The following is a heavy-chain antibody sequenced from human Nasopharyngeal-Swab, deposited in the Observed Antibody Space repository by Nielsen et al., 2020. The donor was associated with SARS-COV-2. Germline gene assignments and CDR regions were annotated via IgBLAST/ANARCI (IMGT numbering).Heavy chain of an antibody. CDR3: ARGGGSSSWVDY. D-gene: IGHD6-13*01. CDR2: IYYSGST. J-gene: IGHJ4*02. Sequence: WIRQPPGKGLEWIGYIYYSGSTNYNPSLKSRVTISVDTSKNQFSLKLSYVTAADTAVYYCARGGGSSSWVDYWGQGTLVTVSS. V-gene: IGHV4-59*01.